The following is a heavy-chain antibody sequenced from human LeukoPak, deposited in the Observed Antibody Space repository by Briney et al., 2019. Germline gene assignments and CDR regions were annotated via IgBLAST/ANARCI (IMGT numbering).Heavy chain of an antibody. D-gene: IGHD3-10*01. V-gene: IGHV3-30*04. Sequence: PGGSLRLSCAASGFTFSSYAMHWVRQAPGKGLEWVAVISYDGSNKYYADSVKGRFTISRDNSKNTLYLQMNSLRAEDTAVYYCAKISIATMVRGVIPGDYWGQGTLVTVSS. CDR2: ISYDGSNK. CDR1: GFTFSSYA. CDR3: AKISIATMVRGVIPGDY. J-gene: IGHJ4*02.